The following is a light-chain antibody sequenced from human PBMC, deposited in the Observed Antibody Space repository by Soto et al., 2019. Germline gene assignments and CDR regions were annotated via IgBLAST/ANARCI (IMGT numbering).Light chain of an antibody. CDR1: QDITSY. J-gene: IGKJ4*01. Sequence: DITMTQSPSSLSASVGDRVTITCQASQDITSYLSWYQQKPGKAPKLLIYLASNLELGVPSRFSGGGSGTESTLTISSLQPEDFGTYYCQQYDHLPSFGGGTKVEI. CDR3: QQYDHLPS. CDR2: LAS. V-gene: IGKV1-33*01.